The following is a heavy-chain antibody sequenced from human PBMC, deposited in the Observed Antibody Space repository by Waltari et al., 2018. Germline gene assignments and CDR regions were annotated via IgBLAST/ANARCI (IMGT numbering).Heavy chain of an antibody. J-gene: IGHJ5*02. CDR3: ATHPPSQLGVVLNWFDP. V-gene: IGHV4-39*01. CDR1: GGSISSSTLF. D-gene: IGHD3-16*01. CDR2: IYDSGTT. Sequence: QLQLQESGPGLVKPSETLSLTCTVSGGSISSSTLFWGWIRQPLGQGLEWIGSIYDSGTTDYNPSLKSRGTISVDTSKNQFSLKVNSVTAADTAVYYCATHPPSQLGVVLNWFDPWGQGILVTVSS.